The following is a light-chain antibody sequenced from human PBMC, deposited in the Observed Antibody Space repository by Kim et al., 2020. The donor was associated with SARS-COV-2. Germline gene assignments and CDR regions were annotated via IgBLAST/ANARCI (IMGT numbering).Light chain of an antibody. CDR3: QQTYSVPPVT. CDR1: QNIYTS. Sequence: SVGDRVTITCRASQNIYTSLNWYQQKPGKAPNLLIYTASSLQSGVPSRFSGSGSGTDFTLTISSLQLEDFATYYCQQTYSVPPVTFGGGTKVEIK. CDR2: TAS. J-gene: IGKJ4*01. V-gene: IGKV1-39*01.